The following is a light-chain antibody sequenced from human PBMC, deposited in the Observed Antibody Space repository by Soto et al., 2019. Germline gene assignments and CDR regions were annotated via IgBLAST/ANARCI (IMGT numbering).Light chain of an antibody. Sequence: EIVMTQSPATLSVSPGERATLSCRASQTVGSNLAWYQQKPSQPPRLLIYDASTRATGVPVRFRGSGSGTQFTLTISSLQSEDSALYYCHQYTNWLALTFGGGTKVDI. CDR2: DAS. CDR1: QTVGSN. J-gene: IGKJ4*01. V-gene: IGKV3-15*01. CDR3: HQYTNWLALT.